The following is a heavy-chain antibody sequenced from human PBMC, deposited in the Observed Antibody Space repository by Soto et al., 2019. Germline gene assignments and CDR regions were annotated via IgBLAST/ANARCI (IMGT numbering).Heavy chain of an antibody. CDR2: TYYWSNWYT. Sequence: QGQLQQSGPGLVQPSQTLSLTCAISGDSVSSTSTAWSWISQSPSRGLEWLGRTYYWSNWYTDYAGSVKSRITISADTSMNQFSLQLTSVCPEDTAVYYCARGSYYSGWVWGQGTLVTVSS. CDR3: ARGSYYSGWV. V-gene: IGHV6-1*01. CDR1: GDSVSSTSTA. J-gene: IGHJ4*02. D-gene: IGHD6-19*01.